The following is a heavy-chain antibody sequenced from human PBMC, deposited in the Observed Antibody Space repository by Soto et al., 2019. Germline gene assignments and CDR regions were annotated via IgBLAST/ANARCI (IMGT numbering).Heavy chain of an antibody. CDR3: AKGSRGASYYYDGSGGRPFDY. J-gene: IGHJ4*02. CDR1: GFTFDDYA. D-gene: IGHD3-22*01. Sequence: EVQLVESGGGLVQPGRSLRLSCAASGFTFDDYAMHWVRQAPGKGLEWVSGISWNSGSIGYADSVKGRFTISRDNAKNSLYLQMNSLRAEETALYYCAKGSRGASYYYDGSGGRPFDYWGQGALVTDSS. V-gene: IGHV3-9*01. CDR2: ISWNSGSI.